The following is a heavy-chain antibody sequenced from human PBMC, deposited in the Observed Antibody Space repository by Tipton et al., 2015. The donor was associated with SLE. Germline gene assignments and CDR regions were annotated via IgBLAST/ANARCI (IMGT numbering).Heavy chain of an antibody. CDR3: ARDGSGSYYFDY. CDR2: IYYSGST. V-gene: IGHV4-59*01. CDR1: GGSISSYY. J-gene: IGHJ4*02. Sequence: TLSLTCTVSGGSISSYYWSWIRQPPGKGLEWIGYIYYSGSTNYNPSLKSRVTISVDTSKNQFSLKLSSVTAADTAVYYCARDGSGSYYFDYWGQGPLVTVSS. D-gene: IGHD3-10*01.